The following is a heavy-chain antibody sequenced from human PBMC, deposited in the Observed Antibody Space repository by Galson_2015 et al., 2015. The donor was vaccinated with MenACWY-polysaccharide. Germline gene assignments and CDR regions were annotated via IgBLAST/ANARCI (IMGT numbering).Heavy chain of an antibody. CDR2: TYYRYKWYN. J-gene: IGHJ6*02. Sequence: CAISGDSVSSNSAAWNWIRQSPSRGLEWLGRTYYRYKWYNDYEESVKSRITINPDTSKNQFSLQLNSVTPEDTAVYYCAIDQREMATITRNYYYYGMDVWGQGTTVTVSS. CDR3: AIDQREMATITRNYYYYGMDV. D-gene: IGHD5-24*01. V-gene: IGHV6-1*01. CDR1: GDSVSSNSAA.